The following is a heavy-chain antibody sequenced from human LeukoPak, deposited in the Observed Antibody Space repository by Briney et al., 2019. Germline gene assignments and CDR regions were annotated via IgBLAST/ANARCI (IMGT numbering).Heavy chain of an antibody. J-gene: IGHJ6*04. Sequence: SETLSLTCAVYGGSFSGYYWSWIRQPPGKGLEWIGEINHSGSTNYNPSLKSRVTISVDTSKNQFSLKLSSVTAADTAVYYCAEAGFQGGMDVWGKGTTVTVSS. V-gene: IGHV4-34*01. CDR1: GGSFSGYY. CDR3: AEAGFQGGMDV. D-gene: IGHD3-10*01. CDR2: INHSGST.